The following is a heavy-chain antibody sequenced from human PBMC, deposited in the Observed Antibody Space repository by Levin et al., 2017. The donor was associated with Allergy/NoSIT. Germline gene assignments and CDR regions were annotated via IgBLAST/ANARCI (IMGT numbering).Heavy chain of an antibody. CDR3: ARDKSFSSSYAFDI. Sequence: PSETLSLTCTVSGGSISSGSYYWSWIRQPAGKGLEWIGRIYTSGSTNYNPSLKSRVTISVDTSKNQFSLKLSSVTAADTAVYYCARDKSFSSSYAFDIWGQGTMVTVSS. D-gene: IGHD6-13*01. CDR1: GGSISSGSYY. CDR2: IYTSGST. J-gene: IGHJ3*02. V-gene: IGHV4-61*02.